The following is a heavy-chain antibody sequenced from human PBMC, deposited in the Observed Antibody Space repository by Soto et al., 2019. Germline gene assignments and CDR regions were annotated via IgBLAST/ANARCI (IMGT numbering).Heavy chain of an antibody. Sequence: SETLSLTCAVYGGSFSGYYWSWIRQPPGKGLEWIGEINHSGLTYYNPSLKSRVTLSVDTSKNQFSVRLNSVTASDTAVYYCAPLSVSLSGPYGIHVWGQGTTVTVSS. V-gene: IGHV4-34*01. CDR3: APLSVSLSGPYGIHV. D-gene: IGHD2-15*01. J-gene: IGHJ6*02. CDR2: INHSGLT. CDR1: GGSFSGYY.